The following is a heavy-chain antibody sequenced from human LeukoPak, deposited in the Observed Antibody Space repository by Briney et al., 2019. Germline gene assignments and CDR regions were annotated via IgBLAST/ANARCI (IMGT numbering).Heavy chain of an antibody. CDR1: GYTFTSYG. J-gene: IGHJ6*03. CDR2: ISGYNGNT. Sequence: ASVKVSCKASGYTFTSYGINWVRQAPGQGLEWMGWISGYNGNTHYAQKLQDRVTMTTDTSTTTANMELRSLRSDDTAVYYCARVVRSFEWLPNYYYMDVWGNGTTVTISS. CDR3: ARVVRSFEWLPNYYYMDV. D-gene: IGHD3-3*01. V-gene: IGHV1-18*01.